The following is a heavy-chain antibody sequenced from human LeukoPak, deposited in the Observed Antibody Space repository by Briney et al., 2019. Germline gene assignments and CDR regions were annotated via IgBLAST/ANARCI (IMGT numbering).Heavy chain of an antibody. D-gene: IGHD5-18*01. CDR3: ARGWGYSSKYYFDY. J-gene: IGHJ4*02. CDR1: GGTFSSYA. CDR2: IIPIFGTA. V-gene: IGHV1-69*13. Sequence: ASVKVSCKASGGTFSSYAISRVRQAPGQGLEWMGRIIPIFGTANYAQKFQGRVTITADESTSTACMELSSLRSEDTAVYYCARGWGYSSKYYFDYWGQGTLVTVSS.